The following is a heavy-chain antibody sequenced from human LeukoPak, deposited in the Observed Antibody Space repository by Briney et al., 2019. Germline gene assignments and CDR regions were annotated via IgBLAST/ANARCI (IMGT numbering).Heavy chain of an antibody. CDR3: ARSTWLLDK. Sequence: SETLSLTCTVSGGSISPYYWSWIRQLPGKGLEWIGYIYYSGSTNYNPSLKSRVTISLDTSKNQFSLQLSSVTAADTAVYYCARSTWLLDKWGQGTLVTVSS. D-gene: IGHD3-22*01. V-gene: IGHV4-59*01. CDR2: IYYSGST. J-gene: IGHJ4*02. CDR1: GGSISPYY.